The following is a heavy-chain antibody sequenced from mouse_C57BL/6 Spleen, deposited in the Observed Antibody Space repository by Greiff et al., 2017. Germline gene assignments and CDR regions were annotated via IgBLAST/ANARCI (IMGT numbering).Heavy chain of an antibody. CDR3: TRDDYDGAWFAY. CDR2: ISSGGDYI. D-gene: IGHD2-4*01. J-gene: IGHJ3*01. Sequence: EVQLQESGEGLVKPGGSLKLSCAASGFTFSSYAMSWVRQTPGQRLEWVAYISSGGDYINYEDTVKGRFTISRDNARNTLYLQLSSLKSEDTAMYYCTRDDYDGAWFAYWGQGTLLTVSA. CDR1: GFTFSSYA. V-gene: IGHV5-9-1*02.